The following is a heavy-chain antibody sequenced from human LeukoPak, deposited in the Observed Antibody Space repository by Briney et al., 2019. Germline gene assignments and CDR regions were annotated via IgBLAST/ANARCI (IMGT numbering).Heavy chain of an antibody. V-gene: IGHV4-4*02. D-gene: IGHD3-10*01. CDR2: IYYSGST. CDR1: GGSISSSNW. Sequence: PSGTLSLTCAVSGGSISSSNWWSWVRQPPGKGLEWIGYIYYSGSTNYNPSLKSRVTISVDTSKNQFSLKLSSVTAADTAVYYCASLGPDPGSRAEYFQHWGQGTLVTVSS. J-gene: IGHJ1*01. CDR3: ASLGPDPGSRAEYFQH.